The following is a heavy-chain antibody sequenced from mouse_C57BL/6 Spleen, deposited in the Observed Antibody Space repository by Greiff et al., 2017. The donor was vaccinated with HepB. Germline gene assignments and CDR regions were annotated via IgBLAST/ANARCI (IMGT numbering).Heavy chain of an antibody. Sequence: VQLQQSGPELVKPGASVKISCKASGYAFSSSWMNWVKQRPGKGLEWIGRIYPGDGDTNYNGKFKGKATLTADKSSSTAYMQLSSLTSEDSAVYFCARSAYYSNGWYFDVWGTGTTVTVSS. CDR3: ARSAYYSNGWYFDV. V-gene: IGHV1-82*01. J-gene: IGHJ1*03. CDR1: GYAFSSSW. D-gene: IGHD2-5*01. CDR2: IYPGDGDT.